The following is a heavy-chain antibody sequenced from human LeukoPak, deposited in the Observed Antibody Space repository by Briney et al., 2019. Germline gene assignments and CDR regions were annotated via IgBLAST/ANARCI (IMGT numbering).Heavy chain of an antibody. CDR3: AKDRSGSWTWDY. D-gene: IGHD6-13*01. CDR2: ISDDGRTK. V-gene: IGHV3-30*18. J-gene: IGHJ4*02. Sequence: GGSLRLSCAASGFTFSTCGMHWVRQAPGKGLEWVSFISDDGRTKYCADSVKGRFTISRDSSKSAVYLQMDSLRPEDTAVYYCAKDRSGSWTWDYWGQGTLVAVSS. CDR1: GFTFSTCG.